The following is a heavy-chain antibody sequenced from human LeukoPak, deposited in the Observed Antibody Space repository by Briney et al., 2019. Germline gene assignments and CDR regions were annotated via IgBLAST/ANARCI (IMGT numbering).Heavy chain of an antibody. CDR1: GYTFTSYG. CDR3: ARYGDIVVVPAAISLGMDV. D-gene: IGHD2-2*02. V-gene: IGHV1-18*01. Sequence: ASVKVSCKASGYTFTSYGISWVRQAPGQGLEWMRWISAYNGNTNYAQKLQGRVTMTTDTSTSTAYMELRSLRSDDTAVYYCARYGDIVVVPAAISLGMDVWGQGTTVTVSS. CDR2: ISAYNGNT. J-gene: IGHJ6*02.